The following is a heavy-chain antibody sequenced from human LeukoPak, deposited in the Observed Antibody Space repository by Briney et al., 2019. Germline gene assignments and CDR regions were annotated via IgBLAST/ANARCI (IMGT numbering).Heavy chain of an antibody. Sequence: PSETLSLTCTVSGGSISSYYWSWIRQPPGKGLEWIGYIYYSGSTNYNPSLKSRVTISVDTSKNQFSLKLSSVTAADTAVYYCARELEYSSSSRADALDIWGQGTMVTVSS. D-gene: IGHD6-6*01. CDR3: ARELEYSSSSRADALDI. J-gene: IGHJ3*02. CDR1: GGSISSYY. CDR2: IYYSGST. V-gene: IGHV4-59*01.